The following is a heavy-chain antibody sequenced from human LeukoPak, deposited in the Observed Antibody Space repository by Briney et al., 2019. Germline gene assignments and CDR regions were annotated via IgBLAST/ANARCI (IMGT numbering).Heavy chain of an antibody. D-gene: IGHD3-22*01. CDR2: INHSGST. Sequence: PSETLSLTCAVYGGSFSGYYWSWIRQPPGKGLEWIGEINHSGSTNYNPSLKSRVTISVDTSKNQFSLKLSSVTAADTAVYYCARDDQGLILYYYDSSGYYSPGYWGQGTLVTVSS. CDR3: ARDDQGLILYYYDSSGYYSPGY. V-gene: IGHV4-34*01. J-gene: IGHJ4*02. CDR1: GGSFSGYY.